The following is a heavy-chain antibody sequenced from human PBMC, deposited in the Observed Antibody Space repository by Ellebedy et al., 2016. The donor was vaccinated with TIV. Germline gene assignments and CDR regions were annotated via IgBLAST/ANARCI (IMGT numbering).Heavy chain of an antibody. V-gene: IGHV1-8*01. D-gene: IGHD2-2*01. CDR2: MNPNSGNT. J-gene: IGHJ6*03. CDR3: ARDGPRYCSSTSCYLNYYYYMDV. CDR1: GYTFTSYD. Sequence: ASVKVSXKASGYTFTSYDINWVRQATGQGLEWMGWMNPNSGNTGYAQKFQGRVTMTRDTSISTAYMELSRLRSDDTAVYYCARDGPRYCSSTSCYLNYYYYMDVWGKGTTVTVSS.